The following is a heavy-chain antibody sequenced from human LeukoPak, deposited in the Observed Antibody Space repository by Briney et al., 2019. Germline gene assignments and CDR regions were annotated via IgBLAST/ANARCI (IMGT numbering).Heavy chain of an antibody. Sequence: GGSLRLSCAVSGFTFSSYSMNWVRQAPGKGLEWVSYISSTSNTIYYADSVKGRFTISRDNPKNTLYLEMNSLRAEDTAVYYCATDTSIVGSSTPFDYWGQGTLVTVSS. CDR3: ATDTSIVGSSTPFDY. CDR1: GFTFSSYS. CDR2: ISSTSNTI. V-gene: IGHV3-48*01. J-gene: IGHJ4*02. D-gene: IGHD1-26*01.